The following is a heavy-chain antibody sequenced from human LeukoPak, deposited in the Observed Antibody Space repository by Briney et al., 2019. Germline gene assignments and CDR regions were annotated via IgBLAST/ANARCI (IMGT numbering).Heavy chain of an antibody. V-gene: IGHV1-8*03. Sequence: ASVKVSCKASGYTFTSYDINWVRQATGQGLGWMGWMNPNSGNTGYAQKFQGRVAITRNTSISTAYMELSSLRSEDTAVYYCARGPLQYYDFWSGYYSNNWFDPWGQGTLVTVSS. CDR3: ARGPLQYYDFWSGYYSNNWFDP. J-gene: IGHJ5*02. D-gene: IGHD3-3*01. CDR2: MNPNSGNT. CDR1: GYTFTSYD.